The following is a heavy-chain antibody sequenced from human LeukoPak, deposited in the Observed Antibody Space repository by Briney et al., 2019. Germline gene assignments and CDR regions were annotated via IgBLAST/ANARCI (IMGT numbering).Heavy chain of an antibody. J-gene: IGHJ5*02. CDR2: IWYDGSNK. D-gene: IGHD3-22*01. V-gene: IGHV3-33*01. CDR1: GFTFSSYG. Sequence: GGSLRLSCAASGFTFSSYGMHWVRQAPGKGLEWVAVIWYDGSNKYYADSVKGRFTISRDNSKNTLYLQMSSLRAEDTAVYYCARDLGYYDSSGYPNWFDPWGQGTLVTVSS. CDR3: ARDLGYYDSSGYPNWFDP.